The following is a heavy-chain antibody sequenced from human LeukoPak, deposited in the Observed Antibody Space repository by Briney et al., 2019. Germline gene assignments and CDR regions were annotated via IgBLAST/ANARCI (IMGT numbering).Heavy chain of an antibody. V-gene: IGHV1-2*06. CDR2: INPNSGGT. Sequence: ASVKVSCKASGYTFTGYYMHWVRQAPGQGLEWMGRINPNSGGTNYAQKFQGRVTMTTDTSSSTAYMEMSRLRSDDTAGYYCARERLREIAAAGGCFDLWGRGTLVTVSS. CDR1: GYTFTGYY. J-gene: IGHJ2*01. CDR3: ARERLREIAAAGGCFDL. D-gene: IGHD6-13*01.